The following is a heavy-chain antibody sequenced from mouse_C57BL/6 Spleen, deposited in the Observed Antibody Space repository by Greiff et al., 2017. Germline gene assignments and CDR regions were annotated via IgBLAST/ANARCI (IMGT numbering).Heavy chain of an antibody. V-gene: IGHV1-15*01. CDR2: IDPETGGT. J-gene: IGHJ3*01. CDR3: TTSTMVTTRGFAY. Sequence: SGAELVRPGASVTLSCKASGYTFTDYEMHWVKQTPVHGLEWIGAIDPETGGTAYNQKFKGKAILTADKSSSTAYMELRSLPSEDSAVYYCTTSTMVTTRGFAYWGQGTLVTVSA. CDR1: GYTFTDYE. D-gene: IGHD2-2*01.